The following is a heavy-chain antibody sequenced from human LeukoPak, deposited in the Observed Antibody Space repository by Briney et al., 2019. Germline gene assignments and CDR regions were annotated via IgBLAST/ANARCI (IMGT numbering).Heavy chain of an antibody. D-gene: IGHD5-12*01. CDR3: ASAGATGYYYYMDV. CDR2: IYYSGST. J-gene: IGHJ6*03. V-gene: IGHV4-59*01. Sequence: SETLSLTCTVSGGSISSYYWSWIRQPPGKGLEWIGYIYYSGSTNYNPSLKSRVTISVDTSKNQFSLKLSSVTAADTAVYYCASAGATGYYYYMDVWGKGTSVTVSS. CDR1: GGSISSYY.